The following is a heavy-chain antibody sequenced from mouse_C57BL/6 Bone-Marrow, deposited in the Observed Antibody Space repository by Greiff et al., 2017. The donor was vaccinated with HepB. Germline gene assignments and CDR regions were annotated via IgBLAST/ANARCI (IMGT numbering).Heavy chain of an antibody. J-gene: IGHJ3*01. CDR1: GFNIKDDY. V-gene: IGHV14-4*01. CDR3: TAWDVWCAY. Sequence: EVQLQQSGAELVRPGASVKLSCTASGFNIKDDYMHWVKQRPEQGLEWIGWIDPENGDTEYASKFQGKATITADTSSNTAYLQLSSLTSEDTAVYYCTAWDVWCAYWGQGTLVTVSA. D-gene: IGHD4-1*01. CDR2: IDPENGDT.